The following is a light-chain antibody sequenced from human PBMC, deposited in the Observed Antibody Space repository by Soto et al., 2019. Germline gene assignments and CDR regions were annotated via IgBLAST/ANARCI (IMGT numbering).Light chain of an antibody. CDR2: EAS. V-gene: IGKV3-15*01. Sequence: EIVMTQSPATLSVSPGEEVTLSYRASESISSHLAWYQQRPGRSPRLLIHEASTRATGISARFSGSGSRTEFTLTISSLQSEDCAVYYCQQYKYLWTFGQGTRVELK. CDR3: QQYKYLWT. CDR1: ESISSH. J-gene: IGKJ1*01.